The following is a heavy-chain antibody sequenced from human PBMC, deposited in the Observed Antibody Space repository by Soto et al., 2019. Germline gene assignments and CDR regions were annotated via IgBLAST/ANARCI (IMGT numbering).Heavy chain of an antibody. Sequence: PSETLSLTCSVSGASIRSYFWSWVRQPAGQGLEWIGHIYIRGTTSYNPSLEGRVTLSLDTSKNQVSLVVTSVTAADTAVYYCERNPYVRGNYSFFDPWGPGPLVTVYS. CDR3: ERNPYVRGNYSFFDP. V-gene: IGHV4-4*07. D-gene: IGHD2-21*01. CDR2: IYIRGTT. CDR1: GASIRSYF. J-gene: IGHJ5*02.